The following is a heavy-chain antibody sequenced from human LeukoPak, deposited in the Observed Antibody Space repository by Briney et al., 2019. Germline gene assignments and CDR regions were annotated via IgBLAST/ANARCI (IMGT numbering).Heavy chain of an antibody. Sequence: GGSLRLSCAASGFNFKSYWMSWVRQAPGKGLEWVSGLNWNGGSTGYANSVKGRFTISRDNAKNSLYLQMNSLRAEDTALYYCARRTFYYDSRGYRYFFDYWGQGTLVTVSS. CDR1: GFNFKSYW. CDR3: ARRTFYYDSRGYRYFFDY. V-gene: IGHV3-20*04. J-gene: IGHJ4*02. CDR2: LNWNGGST. D-gene: IGHD3-22*01.